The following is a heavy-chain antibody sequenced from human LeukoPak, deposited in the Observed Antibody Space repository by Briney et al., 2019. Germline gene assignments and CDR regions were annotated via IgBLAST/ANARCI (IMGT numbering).Heavy chain of an antibody. D-gene: IGHD3-3*01. V-gene: IGHV1-69*13. CDR1: GYTFTGYY. CDR2: IIPIFGTA. J-gene: IGHJ4*02. Sequence: ASVKVSCKASGYTFTGYYMHWVRQAPGQGLEWMGGIIPIFGTANYAQKFQGRVTITADESTSTAYMELSSLRSEDTAVYYCARATYDFWSGYYIPGWGQGTLVTVSS. CDR3: ARATYDFWSGYYIPG.